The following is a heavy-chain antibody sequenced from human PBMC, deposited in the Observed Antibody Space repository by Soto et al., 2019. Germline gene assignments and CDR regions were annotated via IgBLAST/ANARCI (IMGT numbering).Heavy chain of an antibody. D-gene: IGHD2-21*02. V-gene: IGHV3-7*03. CDR1: GFTFSSYW. J-gene: IGHJ6*02. CDR2: IKQDGSEK. Sequence: LRLSCAASGFTFSSYWMSWVRQAPGKGLEWVANIKQDGSEKYYVDSVKGRFTISRDNAKNSLYLQMNSLRAEDTAVYYCARGSICGGDCYSDYYYYGMDVWGQGTTVTVS. CDR3: ARGSICGGDCYSDYYYYGMDV.